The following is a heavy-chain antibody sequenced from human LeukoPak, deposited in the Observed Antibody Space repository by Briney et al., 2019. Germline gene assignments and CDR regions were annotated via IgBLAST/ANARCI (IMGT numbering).Heavy chain of an antibody. D-gene: IGHD1-7*01. V-gene: IGHV3-53*01. CDR3: AKRRGLELLYYYYMDV. CDR2: IYSGGST. CDR1: GFTVSSIY. Sequence: GGSLTLSCAASGFTVSSIYMSWVRQAPGEGLEWVSVIYSGGSTYYADSVQGRFTISRDNSKNTLYLQMNSLRAEDTDVYYCAKRRGLELLYYYYMDVWGKGTTVTVSS. J-gene: IGHJ6*03.